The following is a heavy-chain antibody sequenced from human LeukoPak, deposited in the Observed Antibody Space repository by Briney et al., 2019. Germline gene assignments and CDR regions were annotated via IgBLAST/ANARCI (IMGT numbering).Heavy chain of an antibody. D-gene: IGHD3-3*01. CDR3: ARTAPSIVGFWSGYYSGSKEPYYYYYVDV. Sequence: SETLSLTCAVYGGSFSGYYWSWIRQPPGKGLEWIGEINHSGSTNYNPSLKSRVTISVDTSKNQFSLKLSSVTAADTAVYYCARTAPSIVGFWSGYYSGSKEPYYYYYVDVWGKGTTVTVSS. J-gene: IGHJ6*03. V-gene: IGHV4-34*01. CDR1: GGSFSGYY. CDR2: INHSGST.